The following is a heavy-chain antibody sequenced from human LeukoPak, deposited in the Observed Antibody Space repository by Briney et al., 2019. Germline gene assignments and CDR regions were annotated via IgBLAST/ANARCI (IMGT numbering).Heavy chain of an antibody. CDR3: ARDRRAPQIYCSSTSCHLDY. CDR2: ISAYNGNT. Sequence: GASVKVSCKASGYTFTSYGISWVRQAPGQGLEWMGWISAYNGNTNYAQKLQGRVTMTTDTSTSTAYMELRSLRSDDTAVYYCARDRRAPQIYCSSTSCHLDYWGQGTLVTVSS. D-gene: IGHD2-2*01. V-gene: IGHV1-18*01. CDR1: GYTFTSYG. J-gene: IGHJ4*02.